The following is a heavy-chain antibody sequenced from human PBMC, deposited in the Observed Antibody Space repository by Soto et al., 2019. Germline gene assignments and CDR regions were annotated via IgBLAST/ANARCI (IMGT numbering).Heavy chain of an antibody. D-gene: IGHD4-4*01. J-gene: IGHJ4*02. CDR2: ISYEGSNK. V-gene: IGHV3-30-3*01. Sequence: QVQLVESGGGVVQPGRSLRLSCAASGCTFSSYAMHWVRQAPGTGLEWVAVISYEGSNKYYADSVKGRFTISRDNSKNTLYLQMNSLRTEDTAVYYCARVLGGMATVPFDYWGQGALVTVSS. CDR1: GCTFSSYA. CDR3: ARVLGGMATVPFDY.